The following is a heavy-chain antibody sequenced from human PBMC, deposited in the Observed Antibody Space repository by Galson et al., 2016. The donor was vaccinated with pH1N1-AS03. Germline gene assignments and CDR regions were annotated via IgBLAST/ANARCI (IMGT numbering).Heavy chain of an antibody. J-gene: IGHJ4*02. D-gene: IGHD3-3*01. Sequence: QSGAEVKRPGESLKISCKASEYSFTSFWIDWVRQRPGKGLEWMGIVYPGDSKTRYSPSFQGQVTISVDTSIRTAYLQWSSLKATDTAMYYCGTGRGVLSNLDYGGQGTLVTVSS. CDR2: VYPGDSKT. CDR3: GTGRGVLSNLDY. CDR1: EYSFTSFW. V-gene: IGHV5-51*01.